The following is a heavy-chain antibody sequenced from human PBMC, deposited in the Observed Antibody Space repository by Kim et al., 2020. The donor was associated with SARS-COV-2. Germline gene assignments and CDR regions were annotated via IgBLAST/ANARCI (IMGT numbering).Heavy chain of an antibody. CDR1: GGTFSSYA. D-gene: IGHD3-10*01. V-gene: IGHV1-69*13. CDR2: IIPIFGTA. CDR3: ATRSTMVRGYNDY. Sequence: SVKVSCKASGGTFSSYAISWVRQAPGQGLEWMGGIIPIFGTANYAQKFQGRVTITADESTSTAYMELSSLRSEDTAVYYCATRSTMVRGYNDYWGQGTLVTVSS. J-gene: IGHJ4*02.